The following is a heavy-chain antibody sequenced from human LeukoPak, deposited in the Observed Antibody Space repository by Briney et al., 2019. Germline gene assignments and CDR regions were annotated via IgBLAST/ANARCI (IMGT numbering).Heavy chain of an antibody. D-gene: IGHD6-19*01. CDR3: ARRSGIAVAGAFDY. V-gene: IGHV3-23*01. Sequence: GGSLRLSCAASGFTFSSYGMSWVRQAPGKGLEWVSGISGSGDSTYYADSVKGRFTISRNNSKNTLYLQMNSLRAEDTAVYYCARRSGIAVAGAFDYWGQGTLVTVSS. CDR1: GFTFSSYG. CDR2: ISGSGDST. J-gene: IGHJ4*02.